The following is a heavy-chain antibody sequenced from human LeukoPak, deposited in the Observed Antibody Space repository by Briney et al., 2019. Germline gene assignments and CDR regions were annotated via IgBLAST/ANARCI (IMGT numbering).Heavy chain of an antibody. Sequence: ASVKVSCKVSGYTLTELSMHWVRQAPGKGLEWMGGFDPEDGETIYAQKFQGRVTMTEDTSTDTAYMELSSLRPEDTAVYYCATGPGYCSSTSCYFSFQHWGQGTLVTVSS. D-gene: IGHD2-2*01. CDR3: ATGPGYCSSTSCYFSFQH. V-gene: IGHV1-24*01. CDR1: GYTLTELS. CDR2: FDPEDGET. J-gene: IGHJ1*01.